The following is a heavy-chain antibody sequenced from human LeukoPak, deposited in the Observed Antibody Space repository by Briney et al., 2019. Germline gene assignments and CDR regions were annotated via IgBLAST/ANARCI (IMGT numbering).Heavy chain of an antibody. CDR3: ARDRAVTQDWVEFDP. Sequence: GGSLRLSCAASRFTFINYWMTWVRQAPGRGLEWVGNINQDGNERYYVDSVKGRFTISRDNSKNTMYLQMNRLRVEDTAVYFCARDRAVTQDWVEFDPWGQGTLVTVSS. V-gene: IGHV3-7*01. J-gene: IGHJ5*02. CDR2: INQDGNER. D-gene: IGHD4-17*01. CDR1: RFTFINYW.